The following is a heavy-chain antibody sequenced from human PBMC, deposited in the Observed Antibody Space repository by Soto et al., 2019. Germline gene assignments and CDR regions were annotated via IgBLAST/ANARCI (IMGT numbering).Heavy chain of an antibody. D-gene: IGHD1-26*01. CDR1: GYSFTTYG. Sequence: ASVKVSCNASGYSFTTYGINWVRQAPGQGLEWRGFISAYNGNTNYAPKFQGRVTMTTETSTRTDYMDLRSMTTDDTAVYYCARDPGPDSGSHLXWGQGTLVTVSX. J-gene: IGHJ4*02. CDR3: ARDPGPDSGSHLX. CDR2: ISAYNGNT. V-gene: IGHV1-18*01.